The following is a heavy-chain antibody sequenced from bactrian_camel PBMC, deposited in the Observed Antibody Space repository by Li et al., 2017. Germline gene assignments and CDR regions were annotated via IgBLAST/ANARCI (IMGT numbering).Heavy chain of an antibody. Sequence: QLVESGGGSVQTGGSARLSCTTSGYTGGRHCMAWFRQAPGKEREGVASIRTGYPYTSDYADSVKGRFTISQDNAGNTLYLQMDDLKPEDTAMYYCALTIATQSLCTLREATFFAYWGQGTQVTVS. CDR1: GYTGGRHC. CDR2: IRTGYPYTS. J-gene: IGHJ6*01. D-gene: IGHD4*01. V-gene: IGHV3S19*01. CDR3: ALTIATQSLCTLREATFFAY.